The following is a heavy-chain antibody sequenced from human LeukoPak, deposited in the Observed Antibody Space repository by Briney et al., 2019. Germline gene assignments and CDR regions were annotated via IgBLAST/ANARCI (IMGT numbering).Heavy chain of an antibody. V-gene: IGHV1-69*04. D-gene: IGHD2-15*01. CDR3: ARVLVASRQVVVAASPFDP. J-gene: IGHJ5*02. Sequence: SVKVSCKASGYTFTTYYMHWVRQAPGQGLEWMGRIIPILGIANYAQKFQGRVTITADKSTSTAYMQLSSLRSEDTAVYYCARVLVASRQVVVAASPFDPWGRGTLVTVSS. CDR1: GYTFTTYY. CDR2: IIPILGIA.